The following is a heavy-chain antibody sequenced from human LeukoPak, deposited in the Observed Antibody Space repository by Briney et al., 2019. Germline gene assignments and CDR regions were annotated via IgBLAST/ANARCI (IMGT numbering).Heavy chain of an antibody. CDR3: VRGGYYDSRDAFHI. CDR1: GFMFSSYT. CDR2: ISSSSSYI. Sequence: GGSLRLSCAASGFMFSSYTINWARQAPGKGLEWVSSISSSSSYIYYADSVKGRFTISRDNAKNSLYLQMNSLRAEDTAVYYCVRGGYYDSRDAFHIWGQGTVVTVSS. V-gene: IGHV3-21*01. D-gene: IGHD3-22*01. J-gene: IGHJ3*02.